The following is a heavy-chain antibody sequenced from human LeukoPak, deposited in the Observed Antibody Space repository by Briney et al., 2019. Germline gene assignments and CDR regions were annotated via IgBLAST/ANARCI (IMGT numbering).Heavy chain of an antibody. V-gene: IGHV3-23*01. D-gene: IGHD1-26*01. J-gene: IGHJ3*01. CDR3: AKKMELPHDAFDF. Sequence: PGGSLRLSCAASGFTFSSYAMSWVRQAPGKVLEWVSAISGSGGSTYYADSVKGRFTISRDNSKNTLYLQMNSLRAEDTAVYYCAKKMELPHDAFDFWGQGTMVTVSS. CDR2: ISGSGGST. CDR1: GFTFSSYA.